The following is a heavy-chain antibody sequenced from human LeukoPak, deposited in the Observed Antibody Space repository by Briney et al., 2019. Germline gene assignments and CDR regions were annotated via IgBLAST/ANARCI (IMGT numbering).Heavy chain of an antibody. D-gene: IGHD2-21*02. Sequence: GGSLRLSCAASGFVFSSNWMTWVRQAPGKGLEWVANIKQDGSEKYYVDSVKGRFTISRDNAKNSLYLQMNSLRVEDTAVYYCARDCGSDCSQAFDIWGQGTMVTVSS. J-gene: IGHJ3*02. CDR2: IKQDGSEK. CDR3: ARDCGSDCSQAFDI. CDR1: GFVFSSNW. V-gene: IGHV3-7*05.